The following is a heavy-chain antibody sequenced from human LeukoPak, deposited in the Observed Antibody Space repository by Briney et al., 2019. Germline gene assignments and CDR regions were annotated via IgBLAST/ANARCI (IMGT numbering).Heavy chain of an antibody. V-gene: IGHV3-23*01. Sequence: PGGSLRLSLAASGFTFNNYGMTWVRQPPGKGREWVSTINDNGFNTHYADSVKGRFTISRDDSKNTLHLQMNSLRVDDTALYYCTKGDGGWYPIDYWGQGVLVIVSS. CDR1: GFTFNNYG. D-gene: IGHD6-19*01. J-gene: IGHJ4*02. CDR3: TKGDGGWYPIDY. CDR2: INDNGFNT.